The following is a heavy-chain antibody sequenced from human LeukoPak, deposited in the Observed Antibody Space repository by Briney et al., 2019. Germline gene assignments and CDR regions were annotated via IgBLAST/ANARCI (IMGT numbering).Heavy chain of an antibody. V-gene: IGHV4-59*01. Sequence: SETLSLTCTVSGGSISSYYWSWLRQPPGKGLEWIGYIYYSGSTNYNPSLKSRVTISVDTSKNQFSLKLSSVTAADTAVYYCARDGVPAAIRGNNWFDPWGQGTLVTVSS. CDR1: GGSISSYY. CDR2: IYYSGST. CDR3: ARDGVPAAIRGNNWFDP. J-gene: IGHJ5*02. D-gene: IGHD2-2*02.